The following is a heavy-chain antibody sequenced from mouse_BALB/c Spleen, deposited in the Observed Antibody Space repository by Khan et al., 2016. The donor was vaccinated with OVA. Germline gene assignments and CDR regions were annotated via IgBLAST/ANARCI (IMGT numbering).Heavy chain of an antibody. CDR1: SYYITSGYY. J-gene: IGHJ4*01. V-gene: IGHV3-6*02. Sequence: EVQLQESGLGLVKPSPSLSLTCSVNSYYITSGYYWNWIRQFPENKLERVGYISYDGTNKHNPSHENRIPIPLDTSKKQFILKLNYVTPEDTATYVLARIGYLYHGSSYYAMDEWVQGAAVTV. CDR3: ARIGYLYHGSSYYAMDE. CDR2: ISYDGTN. D-gene: IGHD1-1*01.